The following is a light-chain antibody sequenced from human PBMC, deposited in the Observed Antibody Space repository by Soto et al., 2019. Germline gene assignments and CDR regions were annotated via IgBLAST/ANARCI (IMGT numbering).Light chain of an antibody. Sequence: QSVLNQPRSVSGSPGQSVTISCTGTSSDVGGYDHVSWYQQYPDRAPKLLIYNVNNRPSGVPDRFSGSKSGNTASLTISGLQIDDEADYYCCSYAGASGYVFGIGTKVTVL. V-gene: IGLV2-11*01. CDR3: CSYAGASGYV. CDR2: NVN. J-gene: IGLJ1*01. CDR1: SSDVGGYDH.